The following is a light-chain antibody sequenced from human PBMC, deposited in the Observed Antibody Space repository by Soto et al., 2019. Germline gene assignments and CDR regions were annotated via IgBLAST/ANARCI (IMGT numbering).Light chain of an antibody. J-gene: IGKJ1*01. Sequence: EIVMTQSPATLSVSPGERATLSCRASQSVRSNLAWYQQKPGQAPLLLIYGAATCATVIPARFSGSGSGTEFTLTISSLQSEDFAVYYCQQYNNWPRTFGQGTNVDIK. CDR2: GAA. CDR3: QQYNNWPRT. V-gene: IGKV3-15*01. CDR1: QSVRSN.